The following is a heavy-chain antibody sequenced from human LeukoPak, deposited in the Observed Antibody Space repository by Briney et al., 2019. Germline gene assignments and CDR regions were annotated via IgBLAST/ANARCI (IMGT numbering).Heavy chain of an antibody. CDR2: ISYDGSNK. J-gene: IGHJ5*02. D-gene: IGHD4-17*01. V-gene: IGHV3-30-3*01. Sequence: GGSLRLSCAASGFTFSSYAMHWVRQAPGKGLEWVAVISYDGSNKYYADSVKGRFTISRDNSKNTLYLQMNSLRAEDTAVYYCARDESTPNYGDYNWFDPWGQGTLVTVSS. CDR1: GFTFSSYA. CDR3: ARDESTPNYGDYNWFDP.